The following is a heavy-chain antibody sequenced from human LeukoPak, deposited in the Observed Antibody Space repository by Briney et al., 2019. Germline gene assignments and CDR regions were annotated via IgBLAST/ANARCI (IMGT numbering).Heavy chain of an antibody. V-gene: IGHV4-34*01. D-gene: IGHD2-2*01. CDR3: ARGLGYCSSTSCWSWFDP. CDR1: GGSSNGYY. Sequence: PSETLSLTCAVYGGSSNGYYWSWIRQPPGKGLEWIGEINHSGSTNYNPSLKSRVTISVDTSKNQFSLKLSSVTAADTAVYYCARGLGYCSSTSCWSWFDPWGQGTLVTVSS. CDR2: INHSGST. J-gene: IGHJ5*02.